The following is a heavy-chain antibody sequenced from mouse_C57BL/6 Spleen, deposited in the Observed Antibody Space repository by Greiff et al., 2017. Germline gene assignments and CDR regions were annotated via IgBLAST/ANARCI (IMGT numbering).Heavy chain of an antibody. CDR1: GYAFSSYW. CDR2: IYPGDGDT. V-gene: IGHV1-80*01. J-gene: IGHJ4*01. CDR3: ARSELDYAMDY. Sequence: QVQLQQSGAELVKPGASVKISCKASGYAFSSYWMNWVKQRPGKGLEWIGQIYPGDGDTNYNGKFKGKATLTADKSSSTAYMQLSSLTSEDSAVYFCARSELDYAMDYWGQGTSVTVSS.